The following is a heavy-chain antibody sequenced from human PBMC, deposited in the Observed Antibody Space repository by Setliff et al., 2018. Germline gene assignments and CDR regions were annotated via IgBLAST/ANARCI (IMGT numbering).Heavy chain of an antibody. V-gene: IGHV3-33*03. CDR2: IWGDGGTK. D-gene: IGHD2-2*03. Sequence: PGGSLRLSCAASGFTFSTYRMHWVRQAPGKGLEWVAVIWGDGGTKYHADSVKGRFTISRDNARKSVYLQMNSLRADDTAVYYCAKVPTMDWGQGTLVTVSS. CDR3: AKVPTMD. J-gene: IGHJ4*02. CDR1: GFTFSTYR.